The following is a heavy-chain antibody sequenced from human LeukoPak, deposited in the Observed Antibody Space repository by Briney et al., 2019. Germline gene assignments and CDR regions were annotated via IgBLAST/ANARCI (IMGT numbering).Heavy chain of an antibody. CDR1: GFTFSSYW. CDR2: IKQDGSEK. CDR3: AAGPPGLDW. Sequence: GGSLRLSCAAPGFTFSSYWMSWVRQAPGKGLEWVANIKQDGSEKYYVDSVKGRFTISRDNAKNSLYLQMNSLRAEDTAVYYCAAGPPGLDWWGQGTLVTVSS. D-gene: IGHD3/OR15-3a*01. J-gene: IGHJ4*02. V-gene: IGHV3-7*01.